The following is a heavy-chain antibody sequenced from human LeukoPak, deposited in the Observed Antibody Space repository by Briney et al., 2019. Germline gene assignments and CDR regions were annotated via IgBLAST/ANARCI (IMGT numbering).Heavy chain of an antibody. D-gene: IGHD3-9*01. CDR2: ISYDGSNK. CDR3: ARSPYYDILAGFYYYFDY. J-gene: IGHJ4*02. CDR1: GFTFSSYA. Sequence: GGSLRLSCAASGFTFSSYAMHWVRQAPGKGREGVADISYDGSNKYYADSVKGRLTISRDNSKSTLYLQMNSLRAEDTATYYCARSPYYDILAGFYYYFDYWGQGTLVTVSS. V-gene: IGHV3-30-3*01.